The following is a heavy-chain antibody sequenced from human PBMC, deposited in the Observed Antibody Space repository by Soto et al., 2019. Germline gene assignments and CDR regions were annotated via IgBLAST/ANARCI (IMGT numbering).Heavy chain of an antibody. CDR1: GYSFTDYH. Sequence: ASVKVSCKASGYSFTDYHIHWVRQAPGQGLGWLGRINPKSGGTSTAQKFQGWVTMTRDRSISTVYMELTRLRSDDTAVYFCARGHSTDCSNGVCSFFYNHEMDVWGQGTTVTVSS. V-gene: IGHV1-2*04. CDR2: INPKSGGT. J-gene: IGHJ6*02. D-gene: IGHD2-8*01. CDR3: ARGHSTDCSNGVCSFFYNHEMDV.